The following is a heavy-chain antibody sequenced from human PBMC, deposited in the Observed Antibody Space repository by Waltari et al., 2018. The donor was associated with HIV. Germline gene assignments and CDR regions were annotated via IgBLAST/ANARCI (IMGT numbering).Heavy chain of an antibody. J-gene: IGHJ3*02. D-gene: IGHD3-22*01. CDR3: ARSEPYYYDSSGYYPEGAFDI. CDR1: GFTFRSYS. V-gene: IGHV3-48*02. Sequence: EVQLVESGGGLVQPGGSLRLSGAASGFTFRSYSLNWVRQAPGMWLGWVSYISSSSSTIYYADSVKGRFTISRDNAKNSLYLQMNSLRDEDTAVYYCARSEPYYYDSSGYYPEGAFDIWGQGTMVTVSS. CDR2: ISSSSSTI.